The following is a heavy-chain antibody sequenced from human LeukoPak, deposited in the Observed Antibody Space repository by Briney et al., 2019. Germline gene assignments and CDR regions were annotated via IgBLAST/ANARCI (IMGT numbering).Heavy chain of an antibody. CDR2: IAYDGSVE. CDR3: ARGQLYDYVWGSIDY. Sequence: PGGSLRLSCAASGFIFSNYGMHWVRQAPGKGLDWVAVIAYDGSVEYYADSVKGRFTISRDNSKNTMYLQMNSLRAEDTAVFYCARGQLYDYVWGSIDYWGQGTLVTVSS. V-gene: IGHV3-30*03. CDR1: GFIFSNYG. D-gene: IGHD3-16*01. J-gene: IGHJ4*02.